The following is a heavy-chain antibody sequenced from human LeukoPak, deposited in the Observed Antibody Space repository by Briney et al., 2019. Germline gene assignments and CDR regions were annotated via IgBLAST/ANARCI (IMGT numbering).Heavy chain of an antibody. Sequence: GRSLRLSCAASGFTFSSYAMHWVRQAPGKGLEWVAVISYDGSNKYYADSVKGRFTISRDNSKNTLYLQMNSLRAEDTAVYYCARDQTGYSSSYPDYWGQGTLVTVSS. J-gene: IGHJ4*02. V-gene: IGHV3-30*04. CDR3: ARDQTGYSSSYPDY. CDR2: ISYDGSNK. D-gene: IGHD6-13*01. CDR1: GFTFSSYA.